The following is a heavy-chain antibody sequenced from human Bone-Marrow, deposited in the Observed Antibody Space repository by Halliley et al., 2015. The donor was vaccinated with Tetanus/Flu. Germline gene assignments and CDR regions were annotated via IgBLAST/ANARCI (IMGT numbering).Heavy chain of an antibody. Sequence: WFGYFFYSRTPCYPPSLKSLVTISVDTSENHFSLRLSSVTAADTAVYYCARKVRQFVRGFDPWGQGTLVTVSS. J-gene: IGHJ5*02. D-gene: IGHD3-10*01. V-gene: IGHV4-30-4*01. CDR2: FFYSRTP. CDR3: ARKVRQFVRGFDP.